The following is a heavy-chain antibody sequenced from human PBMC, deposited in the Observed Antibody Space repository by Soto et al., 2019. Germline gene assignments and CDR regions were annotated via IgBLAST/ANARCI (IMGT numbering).Heavy chain of an antibody. CDR3: ARAADRDTAMVYYYYGMDV. CDR2: IYYSGST. CDR1: GGSISSYY. V-gene: IGHV4-59*01. Sequence: SETLSLTCTVSGGSISSYYWSWIRQPPGKGLEWIGYIYYSGSTNYNPSLKSRVTISVDTSKNQFSLKLCSVTAADTAVYYCARAADRDTAMVYYYYGMDVWGQGTTVTVSS. D-gene: IGHD5-18*01. J-gene: IGHJ6*02.